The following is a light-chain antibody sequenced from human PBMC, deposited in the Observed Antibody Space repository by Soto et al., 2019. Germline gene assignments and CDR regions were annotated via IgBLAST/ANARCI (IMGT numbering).Light chain of an antibody. Sequence: EIVLTQSPCTLSLSPGERATLSCRASQSVSQNFLAWYQQKASQAPRLLINAASTRATGIPDRFSGSGSGTDFSLTIDSLQPEDFAAYYCQQYGSSPPTFGRGTKVAIK. CDR1: QSVSQNF. CDR3: QQYGSSPPT. J-gene: IGKJ4*01. V-gene: IGKV3-20*01. CDR2: AAS.